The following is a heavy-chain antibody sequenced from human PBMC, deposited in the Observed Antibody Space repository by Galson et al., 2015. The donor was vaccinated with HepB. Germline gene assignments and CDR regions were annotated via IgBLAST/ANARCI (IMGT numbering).Heavy chain of an antibody. V-gene: IGHV3-21*01. CDR1: GFTFSSYS. D-gene: IGHD6-19*01. CDR2: ISSSSSYI. Sequence: SLRLSCAASGFTFSSYSMNWARQAPGKGLEWVSSISSSSSYIYYADSVKGRFTISRDNAKNSLYLQMNSLRAEDTAVYYCARDLGYSSGWYWYFDLWGRGTLVTVSS. CDR3: ARDLGYSSGWYWYFDL. J-gene: IGHJ2*01.